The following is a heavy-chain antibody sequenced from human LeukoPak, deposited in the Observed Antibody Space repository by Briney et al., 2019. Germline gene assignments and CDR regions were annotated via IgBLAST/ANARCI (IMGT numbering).Heavy chain of an antibody. V-gene: IGHV3-74*01. CDR3: ARIGEEAVPFAMDV. CDR1: GFALSRYW. D-gene: IGHD3-3*01. Sequence: GGSLRLSCAASGFALSRYWIHWVRQAPGKGLVWVSRINDDGTTTSYADSVRGRFTISRDNAKNTVYLQMNSLRVDDTGVYYCARIGEEAVPFAMDVWGPGTTVAVSS. J-gene: IGHJ6*02. CDR2: INDDGTTT.